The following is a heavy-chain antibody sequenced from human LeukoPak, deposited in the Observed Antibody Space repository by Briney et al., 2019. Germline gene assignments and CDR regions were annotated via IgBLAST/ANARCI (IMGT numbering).Heavy chain of an antibody. Sequence: SETLSLTCAVSGGSISSGGYSWSWIRQPPGKGLEWIGYIYYSGSTYYNPSLKSRVTISVDTSKNQFSLKLSSVTAADTAVYYCARGVFVRGVLSGHYFDYWGQGTLVTVSS. J-gene: IGHJ4*02. V-gene: IGHV4-30-4*07. CDR3: ARGVFVRGVLSGHYFDY. D-gene: IGHD3-10*02. CDR2: IYYSGST. CDR1: GGSISSGGYS.